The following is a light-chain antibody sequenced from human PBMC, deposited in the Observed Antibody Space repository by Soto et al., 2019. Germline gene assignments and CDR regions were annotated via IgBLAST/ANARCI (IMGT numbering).Light chain of an antibody. V-gene: IGLV2-14*01. CDR2: DVS. CDR1: SSNIGYYNF. Sequence: QSALTQPASVSGSPGQSITISCTGASSNIGYYNFVSWYQQHPGKAPKLMTYDVSNRPSGVSSRFSGSKSGNTASLTISGLQAEDEADYYCSAYTSSSTGVFGGWTKLTVL. CDR3: SAYTSSSTGV. J-gene: IGLJ3*02.